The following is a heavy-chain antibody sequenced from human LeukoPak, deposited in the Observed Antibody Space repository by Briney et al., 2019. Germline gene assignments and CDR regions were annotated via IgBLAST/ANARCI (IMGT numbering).Heavy chain of an antibody. Sequence: SETLSLTCTVSGGSISSYYWSWIRQPPGKGLEWIGYINYSGSTNYNPSLRSRVSISVDASKNQFSLRLSSVTAADTAVYYCARGLNFDGSGFSLWGLGTLVTASS. J-gene: IGHJ4*02. CDR3: ARGLNFDGSGFSL. D-gene: IGHD3-22*01. CDR1: GGSISSYY. V-gene: IGHV4-59*01. CDR2: INYSGST.